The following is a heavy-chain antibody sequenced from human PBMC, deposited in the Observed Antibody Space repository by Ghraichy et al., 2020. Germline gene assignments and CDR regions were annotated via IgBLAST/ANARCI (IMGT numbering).Heavy chain of an antibody. D-gene: IGHD1-20*01. CDR1: GFTFSSYG. J-gene: IGHJ4*02. CDR2: ISYDGSNK. CDR3: AKDPNWNDVVY. Sequence: GGSLRLSCAASGFTFSSYGMHWVRQAPGKGLEWVAVISYDGSNKYYADSVKGRFTISRDNSKNTLYLQMNSLRAEDTAVYYCAKDPNWNDVVYWGQGTLVTVSS. V-gene: IGHV3-30*18.